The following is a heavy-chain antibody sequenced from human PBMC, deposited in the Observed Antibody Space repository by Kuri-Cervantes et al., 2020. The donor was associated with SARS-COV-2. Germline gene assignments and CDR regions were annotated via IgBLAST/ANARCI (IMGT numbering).Heavy chain of an antibody. V-gene: IGHV3-73*01. CDR2: VTGKANNYAT. Sequence: SCEFSGFLFSDSVIHLVCEAPGKGLEWVGHVTGKANNYATAYAASLKGRFTISRDNSKNTLYLQMNSLRAEDTAVYYCAKQSPPIVSWDEILTAPTAPREPYYYYYMDVWGKGTTVTVSS. J-gene: IGHJ6*03. CDR1: GFLFSDSV. CDR3: AKQSPPIVSWDEILTAPTAPREPYYYYYMDV. D-gene: IGHD3-9*01.